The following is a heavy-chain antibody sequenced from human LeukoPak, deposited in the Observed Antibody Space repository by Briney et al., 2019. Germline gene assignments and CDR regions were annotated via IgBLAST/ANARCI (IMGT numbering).Heavy chain of an antibody. J-gene: IGHJ4*02. CDR3: AKDSGIAAAGQKWRYFDY. Sequence: PGGSLRLSCAASGFTFSSYAMSWVRQAPGKGLEWVSAISGSGGSTYYADSVKGRFTISRDNSKNTLYLQMNSLRAEDTAVYYCAKDSGIAAAGQKWRYFDYWGQGTLVTVSS. CDR2: ISGSGGST. D-gene: IGHD6-13*01. V-gene: IGHV3-23*01. CDR1: GFTFSSYA.